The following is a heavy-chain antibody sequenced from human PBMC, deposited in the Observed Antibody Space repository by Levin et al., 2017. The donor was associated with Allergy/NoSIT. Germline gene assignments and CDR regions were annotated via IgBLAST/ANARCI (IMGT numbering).Heavy chain of an antibody. J-gene: IGHJ3*02. Sequence: GGSLRLSCAASGFMFSSYALHWVRQAPGKGLEWVAVISNDGSNKNYADSVKGRFTISRDNFKNTLYLQMNSLRVEDTAIYYCARLLSRLDAFDIWGQGTMVTVSS. V-gene: IGHV3-30-3*01. CDR3: ARLLSRLDAFDI. CDR2: ISNDGSNK. CDR1: GFMFSSYA. D-gene: IGHD2/OR15-2a*01.